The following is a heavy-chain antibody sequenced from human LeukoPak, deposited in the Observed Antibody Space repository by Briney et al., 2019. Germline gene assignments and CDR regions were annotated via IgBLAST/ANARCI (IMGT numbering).Heavy chain of an antibody. J-gene: IGHJ4*02. CDR1: GGSVNSGTYY. D-gene: IGHD4-11*01. V-gene: IGHV4-61*01. CDR3: ARDRVRGNSNPYFDY. Sequence: SETLSLTCTVSGGSVNSGTYYWNWIRQPPGKGLEWIGYIYYSGSTDYNPSLKSRVTISVDTSKNQFSLKLSSVTAADTAVYYCARDRVRGNSNPYFDYWGQGTLVTVSS. CDR2: IYYSGST.